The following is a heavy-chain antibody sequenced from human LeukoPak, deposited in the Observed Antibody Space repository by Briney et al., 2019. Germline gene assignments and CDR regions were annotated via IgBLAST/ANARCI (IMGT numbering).Heavy chain of an antibody. D-gene: IGHD6-19*01. CDR1: GVSISTIGYY. J-gene: IGHJ5*01. V-gene: IGHV4-39*07. CDR2: IHYSGIT. CDR3: ARDPKSAVAADWFDP. Sequence: SETLSLTCTVSGVSISTIGYYWGWIRQPPGKGLEWIGSIHYSGITYYNPSLKSRVTISIDTSNNQFSLTLSSVTAADTAFYYCARDPKSAVAADWFDPWGQGTLVTVSS.